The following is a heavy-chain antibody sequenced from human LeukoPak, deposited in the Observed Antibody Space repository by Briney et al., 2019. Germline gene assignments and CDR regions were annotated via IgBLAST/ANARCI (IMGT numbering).Heavy chain of an antibody. CDR1: GGSISSSSYY. J-gene: IGHJ4*02. D-gene: IGHD3-3*01. V-gene: IGHV4-39*01. Sequence: SETLSLTCTVSGGSISSSSYYWGWIRRPPGKGLEWIGSIYYSGSTYYNPSLKSRVTISVDTSKNQFSLKLSSVTAADTAEYYCASITIFGVVLDYWGQGTLVTVSS. CDR2: IYYSGST. CDR3: ASITIFGVVLDY.